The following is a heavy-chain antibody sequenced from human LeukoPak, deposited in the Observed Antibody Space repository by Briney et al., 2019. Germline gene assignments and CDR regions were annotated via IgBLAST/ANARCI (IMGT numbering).Heavy chain of an antibody. CDR2: IYYSGST. V-gene: IGHV4-39*07. CDR1: GGSISSSIYY. J-gene: IGHJ6*03. CDR3: ARASYGSGSYYEDYFYYMDV. Sequence: SETLSLTCAVSGGSISSSIYYWGWIRQAPGKGLEWIGSIYYSGSTYYNPSPKSRVTISVDPSKNQFSLRLSSVTAADTAVYYCARASYGSGSYYEDYFYYMDVWGKGTTVTISS. D-gene: IGHD3-10*01.